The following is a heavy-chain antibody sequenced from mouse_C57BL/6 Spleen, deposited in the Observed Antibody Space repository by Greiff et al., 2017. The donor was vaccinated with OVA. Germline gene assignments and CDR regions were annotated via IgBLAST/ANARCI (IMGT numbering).Heavy chain of an antibody. CDR1: GYSFTGYY. D-gene: IGHD2-12*01. CDR3: ARDYSPLGDY. V-gene: IGHV1-42*01. Sequence: VQLQQSGPELVKPGASVKISCKASGYSFTGYYMNWVKQSPEKSLEWIGEINPSTGGTTYNQKFKAKATLTVDKSSSTAYMQLKSLTSEDSAVYYCARDYSPLGDYWGQGTSVTVSS. J-gene: IGHJ4*01. CDR2: INPSTGGT.